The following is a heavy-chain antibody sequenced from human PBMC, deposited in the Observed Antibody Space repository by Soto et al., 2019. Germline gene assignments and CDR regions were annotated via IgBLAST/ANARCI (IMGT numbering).Heavy chain of an antibody. CDR2: ISSSSSTI. D-gene: IGHD3-22*01. Sequence: PGGSLRLSCAASGFTFSSYSMNWVRQAPGKGLEWVSYISSSSSTIYYADSVKGRFTISRDNAKNSLYLQMNSLRDEDTAVYYCARESLMIEDYYYYYGMDVWGQGTTVTVSS. J-gene: IGHJ6*02. CDR1: GFTFSSYS. V-gene: IGHV3-48*02. CDR3: ARESLMIEDYYYYYGMDV.